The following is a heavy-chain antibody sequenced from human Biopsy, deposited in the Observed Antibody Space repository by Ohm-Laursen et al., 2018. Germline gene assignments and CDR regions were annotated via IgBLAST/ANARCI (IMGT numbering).Heavy chain of an antibody. D-gene: IGHD5-24*01. CDR3: ARGPSGVATIG. J-gene: IGHJ4*02. CDR1: GFSFNNYG. V-gene: IGHV3-30*03. CDR2: LSYDGSIK. Sequence: SLRLSCAASGFSFNNYGMHWVRQGPGKGLEWVALLSYDGSIKYYADSLKGRFTISRDSSKNTLYLQMNSLRVEDTAVYYCARGPSGVATIGRGQGTLVTVSS.